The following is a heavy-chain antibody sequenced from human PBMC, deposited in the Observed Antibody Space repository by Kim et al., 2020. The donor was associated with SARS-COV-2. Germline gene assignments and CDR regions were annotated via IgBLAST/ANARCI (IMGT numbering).Heavy chain of an antibody. Sequence: TLYYAGSGKGRFTISRDNAKNSLYLQMNSLRAEDTAVYYCASLIVVVPSFWGQGTLVTVSS. CDR2: TL. V-gene: IGHV3-48*03. J-gene: IGHJ4*02. D-gene: IGHD2-2*01. CDR3: ASLIVVVPSF.